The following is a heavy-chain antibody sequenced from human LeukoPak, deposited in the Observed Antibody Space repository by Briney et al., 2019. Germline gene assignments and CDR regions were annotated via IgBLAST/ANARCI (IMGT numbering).Heavy chain of an antibody. CDR3: ARGPITVIIGIFDN. Sequence: SETLSLTCTVSGYSINSGYYWSWIRQPPGKRLEWIGSIYYSGSTYSNPTLKSRLTISVDTSKNQISLNLTSVTAADAAVYYCARGPITVIIGIFDNWGQGTLVTVSS. CDR2: IYYSGST. D-gene: IGHD3-22*01. V-gene: IGHV4-38-2*02. CDR1: GYSINSGYY. J-gene: IGHJ4*02.